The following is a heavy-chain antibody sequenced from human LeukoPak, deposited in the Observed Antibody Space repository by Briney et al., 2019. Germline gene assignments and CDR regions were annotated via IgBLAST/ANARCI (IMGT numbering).Heavy chain of an antibody. CDR3: AKERDIVVVPAAIDY. Sequence: PAGGSLRLSCAASGFTVSSNYMSWVRQAPGKGLEWVSAISGSGGSTYYADSVKGRFTISRDNSKNTLYLQMNSLRAEDTAVYYCAKERDIVVVPAAIDYWGQGTLVTVSS. V-gene: IGHV3-23*01. CDR2: ISGSGGST. CDR1: GFTVSSNY. J-gene: IGHJ4*02. D-gene: IGHD2-2*01.